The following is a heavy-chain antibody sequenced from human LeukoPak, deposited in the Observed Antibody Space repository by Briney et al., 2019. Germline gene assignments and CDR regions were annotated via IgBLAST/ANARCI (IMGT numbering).Heavy chain of an antibody. CDR1: RGSISSGGSY. Sequence: SETLSLTCTVSRGSISSGGSYWSWIRQHPGKGLEWIGYIYYSVSTYYKPSLKSRVTISVDTSKNQFSLKLSSVTAADTAVYYCANSLTGYPYYFDYWGQGTLVTVSS. CDR2: IYYSVST. V-gene: IGHV4-31*03. CDR3: ANSLTGYPYYFDY. D-gene: IGHD3-9*01. J-gene: IGHJ4*02.